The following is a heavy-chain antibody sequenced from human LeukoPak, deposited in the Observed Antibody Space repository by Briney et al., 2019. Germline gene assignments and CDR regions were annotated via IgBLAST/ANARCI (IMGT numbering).Heavy chain of an antibody. V-gene: IGHV4-59*01. CDR3: ARGLGITIFGVLTTYYFDY. CDR2: ISDSGST. CDR1: GGSISTYY. J-gene: IGHJ4*02. Sequence: PSETLSLTCTVSGGSISTYYWSWIRQPPGKGVQWIGYISDSGSTNYNPSLKSRVTISVDGSKKQFSLKLSSVTAADTAVYYCARGLGITIFGVLTTYYFDYWGQGTLVTVSS. D-gene: IGHD3-3*01.